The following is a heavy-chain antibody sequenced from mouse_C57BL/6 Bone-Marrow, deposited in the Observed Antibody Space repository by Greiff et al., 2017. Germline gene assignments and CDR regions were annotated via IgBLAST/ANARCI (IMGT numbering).Heavy chain of an antibody. V-gene: IGHV1-81*01. Sequence: QVHVKQSGAELARPGASVKLSCKASGYTFTSYGISWVKQRTGQGLEWIGEIYPRSGNTYYNEKFKGKATLTVDTSSSTAYMQLSSLTSEDSAVYYCYCYYYAMDYWGQGTSVTVSS. CDR3: YCYYYAMDY. D-gene: IGHD2-1*01. J-gene: IGHJ4*01. CDR2: IYPRSGNT. CDR1: GYTFTSYG.